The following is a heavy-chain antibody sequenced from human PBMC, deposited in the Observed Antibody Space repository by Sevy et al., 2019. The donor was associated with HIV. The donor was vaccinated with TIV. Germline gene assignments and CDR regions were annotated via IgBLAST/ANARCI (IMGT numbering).Heavy chain of an antibody. CDR1: GFSLTTSD. D-gene: IGHD2-8*01. CDR3: ARGRKRKEEWLEELDYCYGLDV. CDR2: VRNAGSNK. V-gene: IGHV3-30*02. J-gene: IGHJ6*02. Sequence: GGSLRLSCAASGFSLTTSDMHWVRQAPGKGLEWVAYVRNAGSNKYYADFVRDRLTNTGDSPKNTLYLQMNSLRDEDTAIYYCARGRKRKEEWLEELDYCYGLDVWGQGTTVTVSS.